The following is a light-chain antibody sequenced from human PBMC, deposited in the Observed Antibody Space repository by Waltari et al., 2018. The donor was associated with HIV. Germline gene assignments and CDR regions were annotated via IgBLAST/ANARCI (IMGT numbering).Light chain of an antibody. CDR3: QQYGSSLLT. J-gene: IGKJ4*01. CDR2: GTS. CDR1: QSVSTNY. V-gene: IGKV3-20*01. Sequence: EIVLTQSPGTLSLSPGERATLSCRASQSVSTNYIAWYQQNPGQAPRLLIYGTSSRATGIPDRFSGSGSGTDFTLTISRLEPEDFAVYYCQQYGSSLLTFGGGTKVEIK.